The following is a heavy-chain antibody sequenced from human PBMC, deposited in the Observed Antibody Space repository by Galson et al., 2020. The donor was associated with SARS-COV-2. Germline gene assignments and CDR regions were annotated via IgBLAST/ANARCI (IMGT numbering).Heavy chain of an antibody. J-gene: IGHJ6*02. D-gene: IGHD1-26*01. Sequence: GESLKISCAASGFTFSSYDMHWVRQATGKGLEWVSAIGTAGDTYYPGSVKGRFTFSRENAKNSLYLQMNSLRAGDTAVYYCARAGEGGSYYYYYGMDVWGQGTTVTVSS. V-gene: IGHV3-13*01. CDR3: ARAGEGGSYYYYYGMDV. CDR2: IGTAGDT. CDR1: GFTFSSYD.